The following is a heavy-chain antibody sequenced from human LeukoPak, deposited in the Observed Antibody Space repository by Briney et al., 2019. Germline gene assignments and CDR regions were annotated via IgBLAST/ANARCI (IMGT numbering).Heavy chain of an antibody. V-gene: IGHV3-7*01. J-gene: IGHJ4*02. CDR3: ARTTSYGRFDY. Sequence: PGGSLRLSCAASGFTFSSYWMSWVRQAPGKGLEWVANIKQDGSEKYYVDSVKGRFTISRDNANNSLLLQMNSLRAEDTAIYYCARTTSYGRFDYWGPGTLVTVSS. CDR2: IKQDGSEK. CDR1: GFTFSSYW. D-gene: IGHD3-10*01.